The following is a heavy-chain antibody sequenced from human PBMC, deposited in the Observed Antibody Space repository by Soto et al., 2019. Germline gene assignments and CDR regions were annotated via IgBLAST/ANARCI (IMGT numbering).Heavy chain of an antibody. Sequence: QVQLVQSGAEVKKPGSSVKVSCKASGGTFSSYAISWVRQAPGQGLEWMGGIIPIFGTANYAQKFQGRVTITADESTSTAYMELSSLRSEDTVVYYCARTKDIVVVPAAMEDYYYGIDVWGQGTTVTVSS. CDR3: ARTKDIVVVPAAMEDYYYGIDV. V-gene: IGHV1-69*01. J-gene: IGHJ6*02. D-gene: IGHD2-2*01. CDR1: GGTFSSYA. CDR2: IIPIFGTA.